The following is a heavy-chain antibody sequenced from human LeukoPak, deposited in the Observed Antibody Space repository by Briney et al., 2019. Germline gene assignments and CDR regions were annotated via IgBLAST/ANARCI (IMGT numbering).Heavy chain of an antibody. CDR3: ARVPSRGSGSYYKGPGDY. V-gene: IGHV1-2*02. CDR2: INPNSGGT. D-gene: IGHD3-10*01. CDR1: GYTFTGYY. Sequence: GASVKVSCKASGYTFTGYYMHWVRQAPGQGLEWMGWINPNSGGTNYARKFQGRVTMTRDTSISTAYMELSRLRSDDTAVYYCARVPSRGSGSYYKGPGDYWGQGTLVTVSS. J-gene: IGHJ4*02.